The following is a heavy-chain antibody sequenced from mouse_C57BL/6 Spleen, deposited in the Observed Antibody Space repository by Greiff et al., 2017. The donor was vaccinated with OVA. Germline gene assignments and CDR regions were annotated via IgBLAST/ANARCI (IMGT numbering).Heavy chain of an antibody. Sequence: VQLKESGAELVKPGASVKLSCPASGFNIKDYYMHWVKQRTEPGLEWIGRIDPEDGETKYAPKFQGKATITADTSSNTAYLQLSSLTSEDTAVYYCALYGSSPWFAYWSQGTLVTVSA. CDR3: ALYGSSPWFAY. J-gene: IGHJ3*01. V-gene: IGHV14-2*01. D-gene: IGHD1-1*01. CDR1: GFNIKDYY. CDR2: IDPEDGET.